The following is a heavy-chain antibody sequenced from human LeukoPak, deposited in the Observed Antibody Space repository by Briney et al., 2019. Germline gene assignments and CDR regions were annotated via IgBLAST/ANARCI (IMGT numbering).Heavy chain of an antibody. V-gene: IGHV3-30-3*01. D-gene: IGHD3-22*01. Sequence: GGSLRLSCAASGFTFSSYAMHWVRQAPGKGLEWVAVISYDGSNKYYADSVKGRFTISRDNSKNTLYLQMNSLRAEDTAVYYCARASDPYYYDSSGPPFGYWGQGTLVTVSS. J-gene: IGHJ4*02. CDR2: ISYDGSNK. CDR3: ARASDPYYYDSSGPPFGY. CDR1: GFTFSSYA.